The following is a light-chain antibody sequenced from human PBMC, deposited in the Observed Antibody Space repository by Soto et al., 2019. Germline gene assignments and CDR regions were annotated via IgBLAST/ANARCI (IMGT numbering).Light chain of an antibody. V-gene: IGLV2-8*01. CDR2: DVN. CDR3: ISYAGSNKPA. J-gene: IGLJ2*01. Sequence: QSVLTQPPSASGSPGQSVAIYCSGTSSDVGGYNYVSWYQQHPGKAPKLMIYDVNKRPSGVPDRFSGSKSGNTASLTVSGLQAEDEADYYCISYAGSNKPAFGGGTKLTVL. CDR1: SSDVGGYNY.